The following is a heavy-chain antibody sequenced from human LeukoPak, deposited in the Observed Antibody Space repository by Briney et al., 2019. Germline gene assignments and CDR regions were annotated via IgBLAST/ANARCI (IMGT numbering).Heavy chain of an antibody. Sequence: ASVKVSCKASGYTFTSYYMHWVRQAPGHGLEWMGWINPNSGGTNYAQKFQGRVTMTRDTSISTAYMELSRLRSDDTAVYYCARPHNVISMVSGWFDPWGQGTLVTVSS. CDR1: GYTFTSYY. D-gene: IGHD3-10*01. V-gene: IGHV1-2*02. CDR3: ARPHNVISMVSGWFDP. CDR2: INPNSGGT. J-gene: IGHJ5*02.